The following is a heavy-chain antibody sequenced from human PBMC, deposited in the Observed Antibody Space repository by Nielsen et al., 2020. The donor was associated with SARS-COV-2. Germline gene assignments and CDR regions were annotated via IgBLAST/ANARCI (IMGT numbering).Heavy chain of an antibody. D-gene: IGHD2-2*01. Sequence: GESLKISCAASGFTFSSYWMHWVRQAPGKGLVWVSRINSDGSSTSYADSVKGRFTISRDNAKNTRYLQMNSLRAEDTAVYYCARAFEARGEGSSTSCPGEDWGQGTLVTVSS. V-gene: IGHV3-74*01. CDR1: GFTFSSYW. CDR3: ARAFEARGEGSSTSCPGED. J-gene: IGHJ4*02. CDR2: INSDGSST.